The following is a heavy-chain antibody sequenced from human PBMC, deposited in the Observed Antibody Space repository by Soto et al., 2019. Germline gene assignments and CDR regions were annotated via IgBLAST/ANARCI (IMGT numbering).Heavy chain of an antibody. Sequence: SETLSLTCTVSGGSISSYYWSWIRRPPGKGLEWIGYIYNSGSTHSNPSLQSRVTISVDTSKNQFSLKLSSVTAADTGIYYCAREGSGWFVGDYGMDVWGQGTTVTVSS. V-gene: IGHV4-59*01. J-gene: IGHJ6*02. CDR1: GGSISSYY. D-gene: IGHD6-19*01. CDR3: AREGSGWFVGDYGMDV. CDR2: IYNSGST.